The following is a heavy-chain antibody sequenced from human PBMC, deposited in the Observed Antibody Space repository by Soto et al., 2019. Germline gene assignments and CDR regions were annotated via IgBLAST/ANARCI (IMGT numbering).Heavy chain of an antibody. CDR3: AREGSIAVAAVYGYGMDV. D-gene: IGHD6-19*01. CDR1: GFTFSSYG. V-gene: IGHV3-33*01. Sequence: GGSLRLSCAASGFTFSSYGMHWVRQAPGKGLEWVAVIWYDGSNKYYADSVKGRFTISRDNSKNTRYLQMNSLSAGDTAVYYCAREGSIAVAAVYGYGMDVWGQGTTVTVSS. J-gene: IGHJ6*02. CDR2: IWYDGSNK.